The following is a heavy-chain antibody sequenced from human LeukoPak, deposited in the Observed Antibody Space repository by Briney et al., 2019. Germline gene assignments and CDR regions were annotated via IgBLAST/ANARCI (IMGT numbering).Heavy chain of an antibody. D-gene: IGHD2-15*01. J-gene: IGHJ4*02. CDR2: ICLNRCSI. CDR1: GFTFDDYA. V-gene: IGHV3-9*01. CDR3: AKGYCSGASCYLASLDF. Sequence: GRSLRLSCAASGFTFDDYAMHWVRQAPGKGLEWVSGICLNRCSICYEDSVKGRFTISGDNAKNSLYLQMNSLRAEDTALYYCAKGYCSGASCYLASLDFWGKGTLVSVSS.